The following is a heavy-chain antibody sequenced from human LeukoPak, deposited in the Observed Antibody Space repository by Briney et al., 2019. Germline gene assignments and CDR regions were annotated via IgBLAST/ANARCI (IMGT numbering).Heavy chain of an antibody. V-gene: IGHV3-23*01. Sequence: GGSLRLSCAGSGFTFNNYAMSWVRQAPGKGLEWVSATSGSGGNTYYADSVKGRFTISRDNSKNTLYLQMNSLRAEDTAVYYCAKEIMETTYFDYWGQGTLVTVSS. CDR1: GFTFNNYA. CDR2: TSGSGGNT. CDR3: AKEIMETTYFDY. J-gene: IGHJ4*02. D-gene: IGHD3-16*01.